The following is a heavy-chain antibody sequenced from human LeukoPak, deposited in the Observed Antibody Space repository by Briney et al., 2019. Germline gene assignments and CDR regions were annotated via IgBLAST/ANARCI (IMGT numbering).Heavy chain of an antibody. V-gene: IGHV4-61*01. Sequence: SETLSLTCTVSGGSVSSGTYYWTWIRQPPGKGLEWIGYIYYSGSTDYNPSLKSRITISVDTSKNQFSLKLSSVTAADTAVYYCARGAAAGTGYYYYGMDVWGQGTTVTVSS. CDR3: ARGAAAGTGYYYYGMDV. CDR1: GGSVSSGTYY. J-gene: IGHJ6*02. D-gene: IGHD6-13*01. CDR2: IYYSGST.